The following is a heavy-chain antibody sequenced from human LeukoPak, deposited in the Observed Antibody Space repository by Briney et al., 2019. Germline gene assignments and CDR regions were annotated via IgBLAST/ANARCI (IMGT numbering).Heavy chain of an antibody. J-gene: IGHJ4*02. D-gene: IGHD2-2*01. CDR1: GGSFSGYY. V-gene: IGHV4-34*01. Sequence: SETLSLTCAVYGGSFSGYYWSWIRQPPGKGLEWIGEINHSGSTSYNPSLKSRVTISVDTSKNQFSLKLSSVTAADTAVYYCARGGYCSSTSCYPKPKFDYWGQGTLVTVSS. CDR3: ARGGYCSSTSCYPKPKFDY. CDR2: INHSGST.